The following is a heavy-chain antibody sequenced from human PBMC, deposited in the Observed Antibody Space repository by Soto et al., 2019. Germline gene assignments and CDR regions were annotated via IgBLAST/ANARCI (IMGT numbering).Heavy chain of an antibody. CDR2: IYWDDDK. D-gene: IGHD3-16*01. J-gene: IGHJ4*02. Sequence: SGPTLVNPTQTLTLTCTFSGFSLSTSGEGVGWIRQPPGKALEWLALIYWDDDKRYSPSLKSRLTITKGTSKNQVVLTMTNMDPVDTATYYCAHRPYRPYDYIWGTFDYWGQGTLVTVSS. CDR3: AHRPYRPYDYIWGTFDY. V-gene: IGHV2-5*02. CDR1: GFSLSTSGEG.